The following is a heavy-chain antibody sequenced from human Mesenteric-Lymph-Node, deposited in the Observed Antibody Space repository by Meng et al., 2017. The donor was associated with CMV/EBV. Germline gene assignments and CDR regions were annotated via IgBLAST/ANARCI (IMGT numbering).Heavy chain of an antibody. CDR1: GFTFDEFA. J-gene: IGHJ3*02. CDR2: IAYDGDKK. D-gene: IGHD2/OR15-2a*01. CDR3: ARDNRADAFDM. V-gene: IGHV3-30-3*01. Sequence: GESLKISCAASGFTFDEFAMHWVRQAPGKGLEWVAVIAYDGDKKYYASSLKGRFTISRDNSENTLFLQMNNLRAEDTAVYYCARDNRADAFDMWGQGTMVTVSS.